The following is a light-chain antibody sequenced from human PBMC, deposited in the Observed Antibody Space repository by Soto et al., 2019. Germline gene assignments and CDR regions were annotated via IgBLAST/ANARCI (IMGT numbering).Light chain of an antibody. CDR3: QSYDSSLSGVL. Sequence: QSVLTQPPSVSGAPGQRVTISCTGSSSNIGANYDVQWYQQFAGTAPRLLIYGNNNRPSGVPDRISGSKSGTSAFLAITGLQAEDEAHYYCQSYDSSLSGVLFGGGTKLTVL. CDR1: SSNIGANYD. CDR2: GNN. J-gene: IGLJ2*01. V-gene: IGLV1-40*01.